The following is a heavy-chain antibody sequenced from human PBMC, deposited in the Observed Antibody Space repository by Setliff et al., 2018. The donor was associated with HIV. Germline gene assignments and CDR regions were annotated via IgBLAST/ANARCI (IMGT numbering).Heavy chain of an antibody. CDR1: GDSISSYY. D-gene: IGHD3-9*01. CDR2: IYYSGST. V-gene: IGHV4-59*01. CDR3: ARCNPDYDILTGYWSHYFDY. J-gene: IGHJ4*02. Sequence: PSETLSLTCTVSGDSISSYYWTWIRQSPGKGLEWIGNIYYSGSTNFNPSLKGRVTISLDTSKNQFSLKLNSVTAADTAVYYCARCNPDYDILTGYWSHYFDYWGQGTLVTVSS.